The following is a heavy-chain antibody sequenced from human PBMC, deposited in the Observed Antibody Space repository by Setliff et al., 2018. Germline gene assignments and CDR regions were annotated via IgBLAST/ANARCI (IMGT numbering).Heavy chain of an antibody. D-gene: IGHD6-19*01. Sequence: GASVKVSCKASGGTFSSYAISWVRQAPGQGLEWMGGIIPILGIANYAQKFQGRVTITADKSTSTAYMELSSLRSEDTAVYYCAREPIAVAVDHNWFDPWGQGTLVTVSS. CDR3: AREPIAVAVDHNWFDP. J-gene: IGHJ5*02. CDR2: IIPILGIA. CDR1: GGTFSSYA. V-gene: IGHV1-69*10.